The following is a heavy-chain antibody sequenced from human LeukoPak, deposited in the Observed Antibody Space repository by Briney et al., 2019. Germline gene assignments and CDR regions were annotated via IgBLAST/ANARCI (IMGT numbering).Heavy chain of an antibody. CDR1: GGSLRSSGHW. CDR3: ARQSGDQSSAWYFDA. CDR2: IHYSGKV. J-gene: IGHJ4*02. V-gene: IGHV4-39*01. Sequence: SETLSLTCAVSGGSLRSSGHWWVWIRQPPGKGLEWIGSIHYSGKVYYNPSLKSRVTTSVDTSTDQFSLRLSSATAADTAIYYCARQSGDQSSAWYFDAWGQGTLVTVSS. D-gene: IGHD6-19*01.